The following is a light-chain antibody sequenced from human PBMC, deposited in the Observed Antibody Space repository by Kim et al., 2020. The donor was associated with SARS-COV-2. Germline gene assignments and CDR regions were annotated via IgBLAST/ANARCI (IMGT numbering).Light chain of an antibody. Sequence: LSPGERATHPGRASQGVGSNWLAWFQQKPGQAPRLLIYDASIRATGIPDRFSGSGSGTDFTLTISRLEPEDFAVYHCQQYGHSWTFGQGTKVDIK. V-gene: IGKV3-20*01. CDR2: DAS. J-gene: IGKJ1*01. CDR3: QQYGHSWT. CDR1: QGVGSNW.